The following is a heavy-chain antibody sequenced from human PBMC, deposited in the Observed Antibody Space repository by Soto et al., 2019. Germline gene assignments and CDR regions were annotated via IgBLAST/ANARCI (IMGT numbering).Heavy chain of an antibody. V-gene: IGHV3-23*01. CDR3: AKGTVGSTLQPYYFDY. Sequence: PGGSLRLSCAGSGFTFSSCAVSWVRRAPGKGPEWVSVISGSGASTFYADSVKGRFTISRDNFKNTLYLQMNSLTAEDTAVYYCAKGTVGSTLQPYYFDYWGQGTLVTVSS. CDR1: GFTFSSCA. CDR2: ISGSGAST. J-gene: IGHJ4*02. D-gene: IGHD6-13*01.